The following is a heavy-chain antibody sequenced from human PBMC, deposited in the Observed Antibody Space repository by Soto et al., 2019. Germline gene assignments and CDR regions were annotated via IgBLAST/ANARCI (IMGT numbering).Heavy chain of an antibody. D-gene: IGHD6-6*01. CDR1: GFSFSNYA. V-gene: IGHV3-23*01. J-gene: IGHJ4*02. CDR2: IKDSGDST. CDR3: ARDHLEQLALDY. Sequence: PGGSLRLSCAASGFSFSNYAMHWVRQAPGKGLEWVSTIKDSGDSTYYLDSVRGRFTISRDYSRNTLYLQMTSLRAEDTAVYYCARDHLEQLALDYWGQGTLVTVSS.